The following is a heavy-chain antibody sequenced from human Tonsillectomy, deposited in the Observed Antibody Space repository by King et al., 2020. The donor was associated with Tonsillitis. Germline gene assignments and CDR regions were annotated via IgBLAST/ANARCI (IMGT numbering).Heavy chain of an antibody. Sequence: VQLVESGGGLVQPGGSLRLSCAASGFTFTSYSMNWVRQAPGKRLQWVSYISSGSSTIYYADSVKGRFTISRDSATNSLFLQMNSLRAEDTAVYYCARDSGNEYFDYYFDYWGQGTLVTVSS. J-gene: IGHJ4*02. D-gene: IGHD3-9*01. CDR3: ARDSGNEYFDYYFDY. CDR1: GFTFTSYS. V-gene: IGHV3-48*01. CDR2: ISSGSSTI.